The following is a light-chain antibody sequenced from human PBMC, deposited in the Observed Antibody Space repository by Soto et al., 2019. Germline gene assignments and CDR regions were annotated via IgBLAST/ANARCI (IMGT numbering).Light chain of an antibody. V-gene: IGLV2-14*01. Sequence: QSALTQPASVSGSPGQSITISCTGTSSDVGGYNYVSWYQHHPGKAPNLMIYEVFNRPSGVSNRFSGSKSGNTASLTISGLQAEDECDYYCTSYASTTPHVVFGGGTKLTVL. CDR1: SSDVGGYNY. CDR3: TSYASTTPHVV. CDR2: EVF. J-gene: IGLJ2*01.